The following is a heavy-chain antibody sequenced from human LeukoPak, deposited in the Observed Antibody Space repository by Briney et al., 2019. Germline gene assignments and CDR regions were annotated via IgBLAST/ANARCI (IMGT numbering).Heavy chain of an antibody. CDR2: IYHSGST. D-gene: IGHD3-10*01. V-gene: IGHV4-30-2*01. CDR3: AREYSRITMVRGAAWGDY. J-gene: IGHJ4*02. CDR1: GGSISSGGYY. Sequence: SQTLSLTCTVSGGSISSGGYYWSWIRQPPGKGLEWIGYIYHSGSTYYNPSLKSRVTISVDRSKNQFSLKLSSVTAADTAVYYCAREYSRITMVRGAAWGDYWGQGTLVTVSS.